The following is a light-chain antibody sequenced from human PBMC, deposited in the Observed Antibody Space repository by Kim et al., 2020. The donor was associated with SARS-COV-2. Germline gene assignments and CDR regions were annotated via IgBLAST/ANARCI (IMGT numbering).Light chain of an antibody. CDR3: MQALQTPPYT. CDR1: QSLLHSNGYNY. V-gene: IGKV2-28*01. J-gene: IGKJ2*01. Sequence: DIVMTQSPLSLPVNPGEPASISCRSSQSLLHSNGYNYLDWYLQKPGQSPQLLIYLGSNRASGVPDRFSGSGSGTDFTLKISRVEAEDVGVYYCMQALQTPPYTFGQGTKLEI. CDR2: LGS.